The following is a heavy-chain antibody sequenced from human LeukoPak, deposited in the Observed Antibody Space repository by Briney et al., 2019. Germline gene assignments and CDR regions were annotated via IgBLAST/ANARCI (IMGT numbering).Heavy chain of an antibody. CDR3: ARDKAGTAARPGFYYYYYMDV. V-gene: IGHV1-46*01. J-gene: IGHJ6*03. Sequence: GGSLRLSCAASGFTFTSYYMHWVRQAPGQGLEWMGIINPSGGSTSYAQKFQGRVTMTRDMSTSTVYMELSSLRSEDTAVYYCARDKAGTAARPGFYYYYYMDVWGKGTTVTVSS. D-gene: IGHD6-6*01. CDR1: GFTFTSYY. CDR2: INPSGGST.